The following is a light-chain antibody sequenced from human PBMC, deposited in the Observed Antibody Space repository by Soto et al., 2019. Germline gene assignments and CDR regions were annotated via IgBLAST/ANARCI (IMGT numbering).Light chain of an antibody. CDR2: DVS. J-gene: IGLJ1*01. Sequence: ALTQPASVSGSPGQSITISCAGTSSDVGGYTYVSWYQQHPGKAPKLMIYDVSNRPSGVSNRFSGSKSGNTASLTISGLQAEDESDYYCTSYTSSSTPYVFGGGTNVNVL. V-gene: IGLV2-14*01. CDR1: SSDVGGYTY. CDR3: TSYTSSSTPYV.